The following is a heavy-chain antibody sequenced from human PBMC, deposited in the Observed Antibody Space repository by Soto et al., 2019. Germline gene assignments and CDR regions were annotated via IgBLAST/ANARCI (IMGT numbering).Heavy chain of an antibody. Sequence: ASVKVSCKAPGDTFTSYYLNWVRQAPGQGLEWMGVINPHGGSTKYAQKFQGRITMTRDTSRSTVYMELSSLRSDDTAVYYCARSSGGNFGIIIEGSNWFDPWGQGTLVTVSS. CDR2: INPHGGST. CDR1: GDTFTSYY. D-gene: IGHD3-3*01. J-gene: IGHJ5*02. V-gene: IGHV1-46*01. CDR3: ARSSGGNFGIIIEGSNWFDP.